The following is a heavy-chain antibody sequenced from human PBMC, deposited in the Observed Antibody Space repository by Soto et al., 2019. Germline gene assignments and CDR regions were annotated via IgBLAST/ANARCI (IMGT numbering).Heavy chain of an antibody. J-gene: IGHJ4*02. D-gene: IGHD6-13*01. CDR3: AHRPIAAAGTELDY. V-gene: IGHV3-23*01. CDR1: GFIFSSYS. Sequence: PGGSLRLSCAASGFIFSSYSMYWVRQAPGKGPEGVAGISAFSDSILYADSVEGRFTISRDNAKNTLYLQMNSLRAEDTATYYCAHRPIAAAGTELDYWGQGTLVTVSS. CDR2: ISAFSDSI.